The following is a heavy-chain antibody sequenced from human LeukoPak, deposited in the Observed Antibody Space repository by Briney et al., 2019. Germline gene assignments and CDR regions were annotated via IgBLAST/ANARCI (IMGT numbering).Heavy chain of an antibody. J-gene: IGHJ5*02. CDR2: IYYSGST. CDR3: ARDRAAGKKSGYNWFDP. V-gene: IGHV4-59*12. CDR1: GGSISSYY. D-gene: IGHD6-13*01. Sequence: SETLSLTCTVSGGSISSYYWSWIRQPPGKGLEWIGYIYYSGSTNYNPSLKSRVTISVDTSKNQFSLKLSSVTAADTAVYYCARDRAAGKKSGYNWFDPWGQGTLVTVSS.